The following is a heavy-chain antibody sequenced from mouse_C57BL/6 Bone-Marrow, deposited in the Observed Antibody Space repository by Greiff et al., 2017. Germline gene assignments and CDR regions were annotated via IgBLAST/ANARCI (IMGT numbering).Heavy chain of an antibody. CDR3: TSYYYGSSPFEN. Sequence: VHVKQSGAELVRPGASVKLSCTASGFNIKDYYMHWVKQRPEQGLEWIGRIDPEDGDTEYAPKFQGKATMTADTSSHTAYLQLSSLTPEDTAVYYCTSYYYGSSPFENWGQGTTLTVSS. CDR2: IDPEDGDT. D-gene: IGHD1-1*01. CDR1: GFNIKDYY. J-gene: IGHJ2*01. V-gene: IGHV14-1*01.